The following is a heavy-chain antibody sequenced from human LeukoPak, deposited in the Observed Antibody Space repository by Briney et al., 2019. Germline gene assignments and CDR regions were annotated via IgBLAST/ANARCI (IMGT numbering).Heavy chain of an antibody. CDR3: ASVLGIVAPNYYYYYGMDV. D-gene: IGHD6-13*01. J-gene: IGHJ6*02. V-gene: IGHV1-3*01. CDR2: INAGNGNT. Sequence: GASVKVSCKASAYTFTPFAMHWGRQAPGQRLEWMGWINAGNGNTKYSQKFQGRVTISRDTSATTAYMELSSLGSEDTAVYYCASVLGIVAPNYYYYYGMDVWGQGTTVTVSS. CDR1: AYTFTPFA.